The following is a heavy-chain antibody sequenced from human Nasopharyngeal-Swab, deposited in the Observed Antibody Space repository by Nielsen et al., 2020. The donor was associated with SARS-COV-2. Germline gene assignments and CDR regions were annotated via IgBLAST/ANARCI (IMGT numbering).Heavy chain of an antibody. CDR2: ISFNGIHM. J-gene: IGHJ4*02. Sequence: GGSLRLSCAASGFMFRSYTMNWVRQAPGKGLEWVSTISFNGIHMYYADSVKGRFTIPRDNARNSVFLQMNSLRVEDTAVYYCAKDGVLGMWGYFDFGGQGTMVSVS. CDR3: AKDGVLGMWGYFDF. CDR1: GFMFRSYT. D-gene: IGHD1-26*01. V-gene: IGHV3-21*06.